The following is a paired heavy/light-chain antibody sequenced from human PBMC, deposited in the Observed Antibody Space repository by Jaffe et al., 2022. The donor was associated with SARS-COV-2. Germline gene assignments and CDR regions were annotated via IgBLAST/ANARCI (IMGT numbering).Heavy chain of an antibody. D-gene: IGHD2-8*02. Sequence: DVQLVESGGGLIQPGGSLGLSCAVSGFIVRTSYMSWVRQAPGKGLECIAVIYSDGTTHYADSVEGRFTISRDNSKNTVYLQMNSLRAEDTAVYYCARVGTHRLVGVDVWGQGTTVTVFS. CDR3: ARVGTHRLVGVDV. CDR1: GFIVRTSY. J-gene: IGHJ6*02. V-gene: IGHV3-53*01. CDR2: IYSDGTT.
Light chain of an antibody. Sequence: QTVVTQEPSLTVSPGGTVTLTCASYTGAVTSGYYPNWFQQKPGQAPRPLIYNTGDKHSWTPARFSGSLLGGKAALTLSSVQPEDEAEYYCLLYFGGAQLVFGGGTKLAVL. CDR3: LLYFGGAQLV. CDR2: NTG. J-gene: IGLJ3*02. V-gene: IGLV7-43*01. CDR1: TGAVTSGYY.